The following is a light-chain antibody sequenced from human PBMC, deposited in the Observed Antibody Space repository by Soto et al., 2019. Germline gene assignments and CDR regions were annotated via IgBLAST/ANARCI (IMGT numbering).Light chain of an antibody. Sequence: AIQMTQSPSSLSASVGDRVTITCRASQGIRNDLGWYQQKPGKAPKLLIYPASILQSRVPSRFSGSGSGTGFNLAFSSLQTKDLATDYDLQDYNYQPYTFGQGTKLESK. V-gene: IGKV1-6*01. CDR2: PAS. J-gene: IGKJ2*01. CDR3: LQDYNYQPYT. CDR1: QGIRND.